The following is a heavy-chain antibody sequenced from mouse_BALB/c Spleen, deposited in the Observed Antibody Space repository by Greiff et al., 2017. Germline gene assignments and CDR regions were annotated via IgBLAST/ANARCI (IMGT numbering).Heavy chain of an antibody. Sequence: QVQLQQSGPGLVAPSQSLSITCTVSGFSLTSYGVHWVRQPPGKGLEWLGVIWAGGSTNYNSALMSRLSISKDNSKSQVFLKMNSLQTDDTAMYYCARGDYYGNQYAMDYWGQGTSVTVSS. CDR3: ARGDYYGNQYAMDY. J-gene: IGHJ4*01. D-gene: IGHD2-1*01. CDR2: IWAGGST. CDR1: GFSLTSYG. V-gene: IGHV2-9*02.